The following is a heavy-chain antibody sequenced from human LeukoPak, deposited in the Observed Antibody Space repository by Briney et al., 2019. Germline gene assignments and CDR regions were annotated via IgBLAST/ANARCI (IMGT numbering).Heavy chain of an antibody. CDR3: AGYTVGRVVPAATYYGMDV. CDR2: ICAYNGNT. Sequence: ASVKVSCKASGYTFTSHGIRWVRQAPGQGLEWMGWICAYNGNTNYAQKLQGRVTMTTDTSTSTAYMELRSLRSDDTAVYYCAGYTVGRVVPAATYYGMDVWGQGTTVTVSS. J-gene: IGHJ6*02. V-gene: IGHV1-18*01. CDR1: GYTFTSHG. D-gene: IGHD2-2*01.